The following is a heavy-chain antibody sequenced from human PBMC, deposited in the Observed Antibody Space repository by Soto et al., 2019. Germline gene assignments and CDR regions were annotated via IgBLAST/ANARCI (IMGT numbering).Heavy chain of an antibody. V-gene: IGHV3-7*03. D-gene: IGHD6-19*01. CDR3: ARYYRGSGRYFFDY. Sequence: PGGSLRLSCVASGFTFISSFMGWIRQAPGKGLEWVANINQDGGVTYYADSAEGRFTISRGNTKDSLYLQMNSLRGEDTAIYYCARYYRGSGRYFFDYWGQGTPVTVSS. CDR2: INQDGGVT. CDR1: GFTFISSF. J-gene: IGHJ4*02.